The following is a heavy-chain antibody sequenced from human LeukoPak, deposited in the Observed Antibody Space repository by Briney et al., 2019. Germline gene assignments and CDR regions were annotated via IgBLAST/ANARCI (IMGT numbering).Heavy chain of an antibody. CDR3: ARGEAGITMIAVANWFDP. CDR2: IIPIFGTA. CDR1: GGTFSSYA. Sequence: ASVKVSCKASGGTFSSYAISWVRQAPGKVIEWMGGIIPIFGTANYAQKFQGRVTITADESTSTAYMELSSLRSEDTAVYYCARGEAGITMIAVANWFDPWGQGTLVTVSS. V-gene: IGHV1-69*13. J-gene: IGHJ5*02. D-gene: IGHD3-22*01.